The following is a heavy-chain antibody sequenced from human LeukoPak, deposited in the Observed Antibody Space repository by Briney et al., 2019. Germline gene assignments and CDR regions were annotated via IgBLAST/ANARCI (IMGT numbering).Heavy chain of an antibody. Sequence: GGSLRLSCAASGFTFSTYAMSWVRQAPGKGLEWASGISGSGGSTYYADSVKGRFTISRDNSKNTLYLQVNSLRAEDTAVYYCAKSVSSGYYWFDYWGQGTLVTVSS. CDR1: GFTFSTYA. CDR2: ISGSGGST. J-gene: IGHJ4*02. V-gene: IGHV3-23*01. CDR3: AKSVSSGYYWFDY. D-gene: IGHD3-22*01.